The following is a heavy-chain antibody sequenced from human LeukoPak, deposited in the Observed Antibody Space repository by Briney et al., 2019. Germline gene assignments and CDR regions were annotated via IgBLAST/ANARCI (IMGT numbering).Heavy chain of an antibody. V-gene: IGHV3-48*02. CDR1: GFTFSTYS. J-gene: IGHJ4*02. CDR3: ARDRDWGFDY. CDR2: IGTSSGTI. Sequence: QPGGSLRLSCAASGFTFSTYSMNWVRLAPGKGLEWVSYIGTSSGTISYADSVKGRFTISRDDAKNSLYLQMNSLRDEDTAVYYCARDRDWGFDYWGQGTLVTVSS. D-gene: IGHD7-27*01.